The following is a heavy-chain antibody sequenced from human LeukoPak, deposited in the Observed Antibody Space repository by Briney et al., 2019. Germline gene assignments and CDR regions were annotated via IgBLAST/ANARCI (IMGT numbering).Heavy chain of an antibody. CDR3: ASNWYFDF. Sequence: PGRSLRLSCAASGFTFSSYAMHCVRQAPGKGLEWVAVISYDGSNKYYADSVKGRFTISRDNAKNTLYLQMNSLRAEDTAVYYCASNWYFDFWGRGTLVTVSS. J-gene: IGHJ2*01. CDR2: ISYDGSNK. CDR1: GFTFSSYA. V-gene: IGHV3-30-3*01.